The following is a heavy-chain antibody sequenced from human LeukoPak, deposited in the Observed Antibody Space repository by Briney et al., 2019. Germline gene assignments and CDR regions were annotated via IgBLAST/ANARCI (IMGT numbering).Heavy chain of an antibody. Sequence: GSLRLSCEASGFTFSDHYLSWIRQAPGKGLGWVSYISSSGSAIYYADSVKGRFTISRDNAKNSLYLQMNSLRADDTAVYYCAREHSSGFYLNYWGQGTLVTVSS. J-gene: IGHJ4*02. V-gene: IGHV3-11*01. CDR1: GFTFSDHY. D-gene: IGHD3-22*01. CDR3: AREHSSGFYLNY. CDR2: ISSSGSAI.